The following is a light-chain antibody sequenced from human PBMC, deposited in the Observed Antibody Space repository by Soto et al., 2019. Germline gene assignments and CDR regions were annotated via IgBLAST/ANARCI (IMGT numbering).Light chain of an antibody. CDR2: DAS. CDR1: QGIRKD. CDR3: LQHYSYPWT. V-gene: IGKV1-17*01. Sequence: DIQMTESPSSLSASVGDRVTITCRASQGIRKDLGWYQQKPGKAPKRLIYDASILQGGVPSRFSGSGSGTEFTLTISSLQPEDFATYSCLQHYSYPWTFGQGTKVEVK. J-gene: IGKJ1*01.